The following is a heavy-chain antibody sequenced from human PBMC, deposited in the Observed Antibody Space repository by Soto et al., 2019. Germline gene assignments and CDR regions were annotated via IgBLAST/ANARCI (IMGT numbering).Heavy chain of an antibody. CDR2: IYYSGTN. J-gene: IGHJ5*02. CDR1: GGSISSSSYY. V-gene: IGHV4-39*01. CDR3: ARHMLRGGLKWFDP. Sequence: QLQLQESGPGLVKPSETLSLTCTVSGGSISSSSYYWGWIRQPPGKGLEWIGSIYYSGTNYCNTSLKSRVTISVDTSKNQFSLNLSSVTAADTAVYYCARHMLRGGLKWFDPWGQGTLVTVSS. D-gene: IGHD3-10*01.